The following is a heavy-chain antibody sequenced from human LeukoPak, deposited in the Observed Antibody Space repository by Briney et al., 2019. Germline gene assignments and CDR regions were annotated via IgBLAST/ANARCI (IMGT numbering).Heavy chain of an antibody. J-gene: IGHJ4*02. CDR3: ARLWSTSCKGGSCPHQPNY. CDR2: IYTSGST. Sequence: SETLSLTCTVSGGSISSYYWSWIRQPAGKGLEWIGRIYTSGSTNYNPSLKSRVIIFLDTSKNQFSLKLSSVTAADTAVYYCARLWSTSCKGGSCPHQPNYWGQGTRVTVPS. D-gene: IGHD2-15*01. CDR1: GGSISSYY. V-gene: IGHV4-4*07.